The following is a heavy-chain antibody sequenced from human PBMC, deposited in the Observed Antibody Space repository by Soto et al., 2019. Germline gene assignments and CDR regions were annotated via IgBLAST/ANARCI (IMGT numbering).Heavy chain of an antibody. CDR3: AKEKGGSYPLGYYYYGMDV. Sequence: GGSLRLSCAASGFTFSNAWMSWVRQAPGKGLEWVGRIKSKTDGGTTDYAATVKGRFTISRDDSKNTLYLQMNSLKTEDTAVYYCAKEKGGSYPLGYYYYGMDVWGQGTTVTVSS. J-gene: IGHJ6*02. D-gene: IGHD1-26*01. CDR1: GFTFSNAW. V-gene: IGHV3-15*01. CDR2: IKSKTDGGTT.